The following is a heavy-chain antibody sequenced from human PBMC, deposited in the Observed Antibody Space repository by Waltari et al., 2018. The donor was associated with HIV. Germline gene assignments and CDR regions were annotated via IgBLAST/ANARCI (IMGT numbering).Heavy chain of an antibody. Sequence: QVQLVQSGADVKKPGSSVRVSCKASGDTYSSYTINWVRQAPGQWLEWMGRIIPILDLSNSAQQFQDRVTIMADNSTNTAYMDLSSLTSEDTAVYYCARGKGYYGMDVWGQGTTVTVSS. CDR1: GDTYSSYT. J-gene: IGHJ6*02. V-gene: IGHV1-69*02. CDR3: ARGKGYYGMDV. CDR2: IIPILDLS.